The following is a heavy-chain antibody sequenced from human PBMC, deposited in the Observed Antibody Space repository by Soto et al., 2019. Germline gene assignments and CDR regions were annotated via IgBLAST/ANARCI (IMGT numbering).Heavy chain of an antibody. CDR1: EFTFRSHA. V-gene: IGHV3-23*01. Sequence: GLSHRLSYAASEFTFRSHAMSCVRQAPGKGLEWVSAISGSGGSTYYADSVKGRFTISRDNSKNTLYLQMNSLRAEDTAVYYCAKPLTTYYDILTGPPPHYFDYWGQGTLVTVSS. D-gene: IGHD3-9*01. J-gene: IGHJ4*02. CDR2: ISGSGGST. CDR3: AKPLTTYYDILTGPPPHYFDY.